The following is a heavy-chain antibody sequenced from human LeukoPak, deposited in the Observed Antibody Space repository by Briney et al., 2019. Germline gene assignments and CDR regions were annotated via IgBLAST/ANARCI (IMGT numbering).Heavy chain of an antibody. J-gene: IGHJ5*02. V-gene: IGHV4-59*01. D-gene: IGHD2-21*02. CDR2: IYYSGST. Sequence: SETLSLTCTVSGGSIGSYYWNWIRQPPRKGLEWVGYIYYSGSTNYNPSLKSRVTIPVETSKNQFSLKLSSVTAADTAVYYCARDIGTYCGGDCSYNWFDPWGQGTLVTVSS. CDR3: ARDIGTYCGGDCSYNWFDP. CDR1: GGSIGSYY.